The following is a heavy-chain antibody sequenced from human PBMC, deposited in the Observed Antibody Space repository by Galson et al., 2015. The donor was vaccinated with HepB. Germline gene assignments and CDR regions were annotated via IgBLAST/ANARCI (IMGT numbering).Heavy chain of an antibody. CDR2: ISSSSSYI. CDR3: AWTLPLTTVKVTALYY. D-gene: IGHD4-17*01. Sequence: SLRLSCAASGFTFSSYSMNWVRQAPGKGLEWVSSISSSSSYIYYADSVKGRFTISRDNAKNSLYLQMNSLRAGDTAVYYCAWTLPLTTVKVTALYYWGQGTLVTVSS. CDR1: GFTFSSYS. J-gene: IGHJ4*02. V-gene: IGHV3-21*01.